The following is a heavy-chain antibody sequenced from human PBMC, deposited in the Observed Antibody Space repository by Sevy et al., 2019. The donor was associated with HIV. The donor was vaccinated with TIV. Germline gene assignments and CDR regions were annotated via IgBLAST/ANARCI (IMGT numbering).Heavy chain of an antibody. D-gene: IGHD3-22*01. CDR2: FDPDDGET. CDR1: GYTLSELS. V-gene: IGHV1-24*01. J-gene: IGHJ4*02. Sequence: ASVKVSCKVSGYTLSELSMHWVRQPPGKGLEWMGRFDPDDGETIYAQRFQGRVTMTGDTSADTAYMELSSLRSEDTAMYYCATAREYYSDNSGYLDYWGQGTTVTVSS. CDR3: ATAREYYSDNSGYLDY.